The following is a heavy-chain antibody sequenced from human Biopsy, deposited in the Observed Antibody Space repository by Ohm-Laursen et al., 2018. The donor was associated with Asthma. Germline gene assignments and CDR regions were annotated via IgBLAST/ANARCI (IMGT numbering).Heavy chain of an antibody. Sequence: SLRLSCAASGFTFSNAWMSWVRQAPGKGLEWVGVISKDASTQDYADSVKGRFTMARDNSKKTLDLQMNSLREEDTAVYYCSRDTLGYYFDIWGQGTQVTVSS. CDR1: GFTFSNAW. J-gene: IGHJ4*02. CDR3: SRDTLGYYFDI. CDR2: ISKDASTQ. D-gene: IGHD6-13*01. V-gene: IGHV3-30*03.